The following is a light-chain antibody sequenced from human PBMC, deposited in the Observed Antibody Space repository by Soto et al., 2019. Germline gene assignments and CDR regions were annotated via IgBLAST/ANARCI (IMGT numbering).Light chain of an antibody. CDR3: QQRSNWPSIT. CDR2: DAS. J-gene: IGKJ5*01. CDR1: QSVSSY. Sequence: EIVLTQSPATLSLSTGERATLSCRASQSVSSYLAWYQQKPGQAPRLLIYDASNRVTGIPARFSGSGSGTDFTLTINSLEPEDSAVYYCQQRSNWPSITFGQGTRLEIK. V-gene: IGKV3-11*01.